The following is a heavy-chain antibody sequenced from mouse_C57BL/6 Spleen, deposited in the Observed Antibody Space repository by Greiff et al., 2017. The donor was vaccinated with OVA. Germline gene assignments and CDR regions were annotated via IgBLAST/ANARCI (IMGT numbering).Heavy chain of an antibody. CDR2: IDPSDSYT. J-gene: IGHJ4*01. V-gene: IGHV1-50*01. CDR3: ARRGYYYGSSYAMDY. CDR1: GYTFTSYW. Sequence: QVQLQQPGAELVKPGASVKLSCKASGYTFTSYWMQWVKQRPGQGLEWIGEIDPSDSYTNYNQKFKGKATMTVDTSSSTAYMQLSSLTSEDCAVYYDARRGYYYGSSYAMDYWGQGTSVTVSS. D-gene: IGHD1-1*01.